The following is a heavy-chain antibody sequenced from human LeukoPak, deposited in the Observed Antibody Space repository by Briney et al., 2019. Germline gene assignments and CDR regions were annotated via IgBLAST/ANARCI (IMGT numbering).Heavy chain of an antibody. J-gene: IGHJ4*02. CDR2: ISASGGST. CDR1: GFTFSSYA. V-gene: IGHV3-23*01. CDR3: AKGYNWNDAPFDY. D-gene: IGHD1-20*01. Sequence: TGGSLRLSCAASGFTFSSYAMNWVRQAPGKGLEWVSGISASGGSTYYADSLKGRFTISRDNSKNTHYLQMNSLRAEDTGVYYCAKGYNWNDAPFDYWGQGTLVTVSS.